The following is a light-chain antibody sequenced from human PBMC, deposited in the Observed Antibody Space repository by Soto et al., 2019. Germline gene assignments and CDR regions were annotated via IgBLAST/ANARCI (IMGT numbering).Light chain of an antibody. Sequence: QSALTQPRSVSGSPGQSVTISCTGTSSNIGDYHYVSWYQQHPGNAPKLIIYDVNKRPSGVPDRFSGSRSANTASLTISGLRVEDEADYYCSSFAGSRGVFGGGTKLTVL. CDR3: SSFAGSRGV. CDR1: SSNIGDYHY. CDR2: DVN. J-gene: IGLJ2*01. V-gene: IGLV2-11*01.